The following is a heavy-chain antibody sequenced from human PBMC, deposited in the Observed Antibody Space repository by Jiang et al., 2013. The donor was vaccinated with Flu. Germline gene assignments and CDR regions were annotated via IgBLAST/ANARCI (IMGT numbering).Heavy chain of an antibody. CDR1: GYTFTGYY. D-gene: IGHD6-19*01. V-gene: IGHV1-2*04. Sequence: KVSCKASGYTFTGYYLHWVRQAPGQGLEWVGWIDLRVVAQSMHRSFRAGVTMTRDTAISTAYMELSRLKSDDTALYYCTRGASVSSTGWYRRWFDPWGQGTLVTVSS. J-gene: IGHJ5*02. CDR3: TRGASVSSTGWYRRWFDP. CDR2: IDLRVVA.